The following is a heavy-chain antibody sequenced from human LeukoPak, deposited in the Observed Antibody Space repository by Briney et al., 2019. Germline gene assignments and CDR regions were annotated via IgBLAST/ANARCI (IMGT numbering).Heavy chain of an antibody. V-gene: IGHV3-21*01. D-gene: IGHD3-16*02. J-gene: IGHJ4*02. Sequence: GGSLRLSCAASGFTFSSYSMNWVRQAPGKGLEWVSSISSSSYIYYADSVKGRFTISRGNAKNSLYLQMNSLRAEDTAVYYCGLGELSQTPIDYWGQGTLVTVSS. CDR3: GLGELSQTPIDY. CDR2: ISSSSYI. CDR1: GFTFSSYS.